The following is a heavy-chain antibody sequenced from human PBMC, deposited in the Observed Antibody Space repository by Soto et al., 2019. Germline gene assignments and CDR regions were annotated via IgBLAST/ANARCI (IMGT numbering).Heavy chain of an antibody. Sequence: GSLRLCCADSGXTFSSYRMNWVRQAPGKGLEWVSYIISSSSTIYYADSVKCRFTISRDNAKNSLYLQMNIQRDEDTAVYYCARLDDYGDNSWYFDLWGRGTLVTVSP. CDR3: ARLDDYGDNSWYFDL. J-gene: IGHJ2*01. D-gene: IGHD4-17*01. CDR2: IISSSSTI. V-gene: IGHV3-48*02. CDR1: GXTFSSYR.